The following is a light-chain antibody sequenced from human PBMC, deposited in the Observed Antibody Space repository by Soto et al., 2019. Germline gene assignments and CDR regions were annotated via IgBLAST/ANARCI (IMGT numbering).Light chain of an antibody. V-gene: IGLV2-14*01. CDR1: SSDVGGYNY. Sequence: SALTQPASVSGSPGQSITISCTGTSSDVGGYNYVSWYQQHPGKAPKLMIYEVSNRPSGVSNRFSGSKSGNTASLTISGLQAEDEADYYCSSYTSSSTLEVFGTGTKVTAL. CDR2: EVS. J-gene: IGLJ1*01. CDR3: SSYTSSSTLEV.